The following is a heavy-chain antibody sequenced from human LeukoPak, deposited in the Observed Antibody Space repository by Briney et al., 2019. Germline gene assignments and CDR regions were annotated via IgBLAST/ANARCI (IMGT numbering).Heavy chain of an antibody. J-gene: IGHJ5*02. CDR2: IVVGSGNT. V-gene: IGHV1-58*02. CDR3: ARVPLYYDFWSGYYTRWFDP. Sequence: ASVKVSCKASGFTFTSSAMEWVRQARGQRLEWIGWIVVGSGNTNYAQKFQGRVTITADESTSTAYMELSSLRSEDTAVYYCARVPLYYDFWSGYYTRWFDPWGQGTLVTVSS. CDR1: GFTFTSSA. D-gene: IGHD3-3*01.